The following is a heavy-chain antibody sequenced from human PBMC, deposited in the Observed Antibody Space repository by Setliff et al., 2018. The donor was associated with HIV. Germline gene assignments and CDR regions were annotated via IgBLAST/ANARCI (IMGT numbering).Heavy chain of an antibody. CDR3: ARDLYYYDSSSYLRWYFDL. CDR1: GYSISSGHY. J-gene: IGHJ2*01. D-gene: IGHD3-22*01. V-gene: IGHV4-38-2*02. Sequence: PSETLSLTCAVSGYSISSGHYWGWTRQSPGKGLEWIASIHHSGNTYHNPSLKSRVTISVDTSKNQFSLKLSSVTAADTAVYYCARDLYYYDSSSYLRWYFDLWGRGTLVTVSS. CDR2: IHHSGNT.